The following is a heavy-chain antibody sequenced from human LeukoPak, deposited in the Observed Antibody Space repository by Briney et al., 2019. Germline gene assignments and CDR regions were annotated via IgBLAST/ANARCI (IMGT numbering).Heavy chain of an antibody. J-gene: IGHJ4*02. CDR2: ISGSGGST. Sequence: GGSLRLSCAASGFTFSSHAMSWVRQAPGKGLEWVSAISGSGGSTYYADSVKGRFTISRDNSKNTLYLQMNSLRAEDTAVYYCAKDSTYYYGSGSFPHDYWGQGTLVTVSS. D-gene: IGHD3-10*01. V-gene: IGHV3-23*01. CDR1: GFTFSSHA. CDR3: AKDSTYYYGSGSFPHDY.